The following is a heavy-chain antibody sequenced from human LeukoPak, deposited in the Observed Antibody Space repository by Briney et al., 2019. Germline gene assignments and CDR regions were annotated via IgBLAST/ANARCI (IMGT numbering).Heavy chain of an antibody. Sequence: SETLSLTCTVSGGSISTYYWNWIRQPPGKGLEWIGYISNTGITTYNPSLKSRVTISVDTSKIQFSLKLSSVTAADTAVYYCARSGGYSSSWSLWGQGTLVTVSS. CDR1: GGSISTYY. D-gene: IGHD6-13*01. V-gene: IGHV4-59*01. CDR3: ARSGGYSSSWSL. CDR2: ISNTGIT. J-gene: IGHJ4*02.